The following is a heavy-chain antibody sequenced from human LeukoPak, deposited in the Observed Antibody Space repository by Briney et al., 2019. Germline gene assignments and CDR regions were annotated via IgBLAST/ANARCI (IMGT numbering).Heavy chain of an antibody. D-gene: IGHD4-17*01. CDR2: ISQSGGS. Sequence: SETLSLTCAVSGYSISSGYDLGWIRQSPGRGLEWICSISQSGGSSYNPSLKSRHTITVDTAKNQFSLNLRSRTASDTAVSFWGRVPNHLRPYHYMEVWGKGTTVIVS. CDR1: GYSISSGYD. J-gene: IGHJ6*03. CDR3: GRVPNHLRPYHYMEV. V-gene: IGHV4-38-2*01.